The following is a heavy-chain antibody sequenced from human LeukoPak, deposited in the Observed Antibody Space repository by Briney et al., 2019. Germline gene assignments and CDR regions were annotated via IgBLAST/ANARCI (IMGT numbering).Heavy chain of an antibody. CDR3: ARASYYYDSSGYLNWFDP. Sequence: SVKVSCKASGGTFSSYAISWVRQAPGQGLEWMGRIIPIFGTANYAQKFQGRVTITTDESTSTAYMEPSSLRSEDTAVYYCARASYYYDSSGYLNWFDPWGQGTLVTVSS. D-gene: IGHD3-22*01. V-gene: IGHV1-69*05. J-gene: IGHJ5*02. CDR1: GGTFSSYA. CDR2: IIPIFGTA.